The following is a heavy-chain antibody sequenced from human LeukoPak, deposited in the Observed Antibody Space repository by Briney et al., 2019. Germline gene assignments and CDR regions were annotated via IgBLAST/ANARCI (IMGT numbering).Heavy chain of an antibody. CDR1: GGSISSGGYS. J-gene: IGHJ5*02. CDR2: IYHSGST. D-gene: IGHD4-17*01. V-gene: IGHV4-30-2*01. Sequence: PSETLSLTCAVSGGSISSGGYSWSWIRQPPGKGLEWIGYIYHSGSTYYNPSLKSRVTISVDRSKNQFSLKLSSVTAADTAVYYCARVAVTTKANWFDPWGQGTLVTVSS. CDR3: ARVAVTTKANWFDP.